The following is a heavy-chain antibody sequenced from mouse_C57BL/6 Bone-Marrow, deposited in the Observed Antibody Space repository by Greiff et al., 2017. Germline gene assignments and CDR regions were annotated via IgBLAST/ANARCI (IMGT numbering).Heavy chain of an antibody. J-gene: IGHJ3*01. Sequence: VQLQQPGAELVKPGASVKLSCKASGYTFTSYWMHWVKQRPGQGLEWIGMIHPNSGSTNYNEKFKSKATLTVDKSSSTAYMQLSSLTSEDSAVYYCASHDGYDERFAYWGQGTLVTVAA. D-gene: IGHD2-3*01. V-gene: IGHV1-64*01. CDR2: IHPNSGST. CDR3: ASHDGYDERFAY. CDR1: GYTFTSYW.